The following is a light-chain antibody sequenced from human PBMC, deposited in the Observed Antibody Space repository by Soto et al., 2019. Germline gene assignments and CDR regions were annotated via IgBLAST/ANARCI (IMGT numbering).Light chain of an antibody. V-gene: IGLV8-61*01. CDR2: TTT. Sequence: QTVVTQEPSFSVSPGRTVTLTCGLSSGSVSTSYYPSWYQQTPGQAPRTLIYTTTTRSSGVPDRFSGSILGNKAALTITGAQADDESDYYCALYMGNGIWVFGGGTKVTVL. CDR1: SGSVSTSYY. J-gene: IGLJ3*02. CDR3: ALYMGNGIWV.